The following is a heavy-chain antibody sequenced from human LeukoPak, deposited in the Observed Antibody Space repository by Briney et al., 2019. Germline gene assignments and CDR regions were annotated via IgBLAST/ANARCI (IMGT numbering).Heavy chain of an antibody. V-gene: IGHV3-53*01. Sequence: GGSLRLSCAASGFIVSTKYMTWVRQAPGQGLEWVSVIYSGGGTYYADSVKGRFTVSRDNSKNTLYLQMNNLRADDTAVYYCASGEMATVTLDYWGHGTLVVVPS. CDR1: GFIVSTKY. D-gene: IGHD5-24*01. CDR2: IYSGGGT. CDR3: ASGEMATVTLDY. J-gene: IGHJ4*01.